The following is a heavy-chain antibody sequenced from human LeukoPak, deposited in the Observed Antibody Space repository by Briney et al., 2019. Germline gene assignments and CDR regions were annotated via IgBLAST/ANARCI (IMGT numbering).Heavy chain of an antibody. D-gene: IGHD6-13*01. CDR2: INSDGSSR. Sequence: GGSLRLSCAASGFTFSNYWMHWVRQAPGKGLVWVSRINSDGSSRNYADSVKGRFTISRDNAKDTLYLQMNSLRAEDTAVYYCASASSHRIAAGGDYWGQGTLVTVSP. J-gene: IGHJ4*02. V-gene: IGHV3-74*01. CDR1: GFTFSNYW. CDR3: ASASSHRIAAGGDY.